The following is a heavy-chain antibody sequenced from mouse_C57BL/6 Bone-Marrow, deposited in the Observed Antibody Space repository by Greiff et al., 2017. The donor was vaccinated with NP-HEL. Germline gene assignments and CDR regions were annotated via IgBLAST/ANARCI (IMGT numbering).Heavy chain of an antibody. CDR2: IHPNSGST. D-gene: IGHD1-1*01. V-gene: IGHV1-64*01. J-gene: IGHJ4*01. CDR3: ARFLTTVDAMDY. Sequence: VQLQQPGAELVKPGASVKLSCKASGYTFTSYWMHWVKQRPGQGLEWIGMIHPNSGSTNYNEKFKSKATLTVDKSSSTAYMQLSSLTSEDSAVYYCARFLTTVDAMDYWGQGTSVTVSS. CDR1: GYTFTSYW.